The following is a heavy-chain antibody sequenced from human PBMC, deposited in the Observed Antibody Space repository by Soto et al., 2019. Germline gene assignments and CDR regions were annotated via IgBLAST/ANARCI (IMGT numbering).Heavy chain of an antibody. CDR2: ISGSGGST. D-gene: IGHD6-13*01. V-gene: IGHV3-23*01. Sequence: EVQLLESGGGLVQPGGSLRLSCAAYGFTFSSYAMSWVRQAPGKGPEWVSAISGSGGSTYYADSVKGRFTISRDNSKNTLYLQMNSLRAEDTAVYYCAKDRRGAAAGTWWFDPWGQGTLVTVSS. CDR1: GFTFSSYA. CDR3: AKDRRGAAAGTWWFDP. J-gene: IGHJ5*02.